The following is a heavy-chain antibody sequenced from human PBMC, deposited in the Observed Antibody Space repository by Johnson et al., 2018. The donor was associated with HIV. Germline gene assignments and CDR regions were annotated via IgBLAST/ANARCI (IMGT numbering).Heavy chain of an antibody. CDR1: GFTFSSYA. CDR2: ISYDGSNK. Sequence: QVLLVESGGGVVQPGRSLRLSCAASGFTFSSYAMHWVRQAPGTGLEWVAVISYDGSNKYYADSVKGRFTISRDNSKNTLYLQMNSLRPEDTAVYYFARLPSGYSRDAFDIWGQGTMVTVSS. D-gene: IGHD5-18*01. J-gene: IGHJ3*02. V-gene: IGHV3-30-3*01. CDR3: ARLPSGYSRDAFDI.